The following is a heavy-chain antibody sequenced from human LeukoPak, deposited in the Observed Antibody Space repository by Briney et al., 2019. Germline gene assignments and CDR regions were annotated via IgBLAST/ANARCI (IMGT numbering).Heavy chain of an antibody. CDR3: AKPPYRFGALLNYYFDY. D-gene: IGHD3-10*01. J-gene: IGHJ4*02. CDR2: ISWNSGSI. V-gene: IGHV3-9*01. CDR1: GFTFDDYA. Sequence: PGGSLRLSCAASGFTFDDYAMHWVRQAPGKGLEWVSGISWNSGSIGYADSVKGRFTISRDNAKNSLYLQMNSLRAEDTALYYCAKPPYRFGALLNYYFDYWGQGTLVTVSS.